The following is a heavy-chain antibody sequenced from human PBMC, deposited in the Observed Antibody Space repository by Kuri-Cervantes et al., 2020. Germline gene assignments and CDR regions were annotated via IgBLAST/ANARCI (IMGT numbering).Heavy chain of an antibody. CDR1: GLTVSNTY. J-gene: IGHJ4*02. CDR2: IYSDGST. Sequence: LSLTCAVSGLTVSNTYMSWVRQAPGKGLEWVSAIYSDGSTHYADSVKGRFTISRDNSKNTLYLQMNSLRTEDTAVYYCAKGYLRGPIDDWGQGTLVTVSS. D-gene: IGHD1-1*01. CDR3: AKGYLRGPIDD. V-gene: IGHV3-53*05.